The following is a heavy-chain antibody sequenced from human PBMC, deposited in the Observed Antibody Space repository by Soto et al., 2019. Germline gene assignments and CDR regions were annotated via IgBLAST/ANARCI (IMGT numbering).Heavy chain of an antibody. CDR2: ISFDGSNK. CDR3: AREMIPMIMGGMSAMDV. J-gene: IGHJ6*02. CDR1: KFTFSTYV. Sequence: QVQLVESGGGVVQPARSLRLSCAASKFTFSTYVMHWVRQAPGKGLEWVALISFDGSNKYYADTVKGRFTISRDNSRNTLFLQMNSLRPEDTAVYYCAREMIPMIMGGMSAMDVWGRGTTVTVSS. D-gene: IGHD3-22*01. V-gene: IGHV3-30-3*01.